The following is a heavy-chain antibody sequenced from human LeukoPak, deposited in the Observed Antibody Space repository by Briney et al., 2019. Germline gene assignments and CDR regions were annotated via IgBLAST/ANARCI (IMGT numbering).Heavy chain of an antibody. CDR2: ISWNSGSI. V-gene: IGHV3-9*01. CDR1: GFTFDDYA. J-gene: IGHJ6*03. CDR3: ARAPHYYYMDV. Sequence: GGSLRLSCAASGFTFDDYAMHWVRQAPGKGLEWVSGISWNSGSIGYADSVKGRFTISRDNAKNSLYLQMNSLRAEDTALYYCARAPHYYYMDVWGKGTTVTVSS.